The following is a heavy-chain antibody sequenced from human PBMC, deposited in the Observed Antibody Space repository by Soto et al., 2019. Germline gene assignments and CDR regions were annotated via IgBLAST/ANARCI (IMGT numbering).Heavy chain of an antibody. J-gene: IGHJ5*02. CDR2: IIPNIGKA. V-gene: IGHV1-69*05. CDR1: GYTFTKYD. Sequence: SVKVSCKASGYTFTKYDINWVRQATGQGLEWMGGIIPNIGKAGYAQKFQGRVTITTDESTSTAYMELSSLRSEDTAVYYCARVGHWDYTRQVAWFDPWGQGTLVTVSS. D-gene: IGHD1-7*01. CDR3: ARVGHWDYTRQVAWFDP.